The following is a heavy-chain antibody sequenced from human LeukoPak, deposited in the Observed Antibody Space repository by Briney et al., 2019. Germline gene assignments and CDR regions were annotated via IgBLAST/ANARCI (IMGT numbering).Heavy chain of an antibody. Sequence: GGSLRLSCAASGFTFSSYAMSWVRQAPGKGLEWVSALSGSGGNTYHADSAKGRFTISRDNSKNTLYLQINGLRADDRAVYYCAKGRTFDILASYPSFDYWGQGTLVTVSS. J-gene: IGHJ4*02. V-gene: IGHV3-23*01. CDR2: LSGSGGNT. CDR1: GFTFSSYA. D-gene: IGHD3-9*01. CDR3: AKGRTFDILASYPSFDY.